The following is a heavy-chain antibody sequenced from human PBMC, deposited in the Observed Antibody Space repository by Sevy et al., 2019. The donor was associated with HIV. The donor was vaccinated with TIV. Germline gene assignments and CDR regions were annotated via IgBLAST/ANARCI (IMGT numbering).Heavy chain of an antibody. CDR2: INSGGGST. V-gene: IGHV3-23*01. Sequence: GGCLRLSCAASGFTFTEFVMSWVRQAPGKGLEWVSTINSGGGSTYYADAVKGRFTISRDNSQNRLDLQMNSLRAEDTAVYYCAKDVVGGYYDSSGYSDHWGQGTLVTVSS. CDR1: GFTFTEFV. CDR3: AKDVVGGYYDSSGYSDH. J-gene: IGHJ4*02. D-gene: IGHD3-22*01.